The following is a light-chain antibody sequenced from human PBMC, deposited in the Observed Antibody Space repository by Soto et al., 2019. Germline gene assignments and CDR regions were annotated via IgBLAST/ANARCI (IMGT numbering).Light chain of an antibody. CDR1: QSVSSSN. CDR3: QQYGSPPPT. V-gene: IGKV3-20*01. Sequence: EIALTQSPGTLSFSPGERATLSCRASQSVSSSNLAWYQQKPGQAPRLLIYDASSRATGIPDRFSGSGSGTDFTLTISRLEPEDFAVYYCQQYGSPPPTFGQGTKVEI. CDR2: DAS. J-gene: IGKJ1*01.